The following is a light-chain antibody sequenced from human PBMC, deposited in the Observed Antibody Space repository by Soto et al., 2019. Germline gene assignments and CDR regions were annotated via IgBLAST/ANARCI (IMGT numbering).Light chain of an antibody. CDR2: DVN. CDR3: SSYTSTGV. V-gene: IGLV2-14*01. CDR1: SSDIGGYKY. Sequence: QSALTQPASVSGSPGQSITISCTGASSDIGGYKYVSWYQQYPGEAPKLILYDVNSRPSGVSNRFSGSKSGNTASLTISGLQAGDEADYYCSSYTSTGVFGTGTKVTVL. J-gene: IGLJ1*01.